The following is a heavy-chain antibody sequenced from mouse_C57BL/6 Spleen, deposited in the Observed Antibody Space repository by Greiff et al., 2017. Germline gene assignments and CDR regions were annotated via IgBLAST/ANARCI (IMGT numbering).Heavy chain of an antibody. CDR3: AREGPITTVGDY. Sequence: EVKLMESGPELVKPGASVKISCKASGYSFTDYNMNWVKQSNGKSLEWIGVINPNYGTTSYNQKFKGKATLTVDQSSSTAYMQLNSLTSEDSAVXYCAREGPITTVGDYWGQGTSVTVSS. CDR2: INPNYGTT. D-gene: IGHD1-1*01. J-gene: IGHJ4*01. V-gene: IGHV1-39*01. CDR1: GYSFTDYN.